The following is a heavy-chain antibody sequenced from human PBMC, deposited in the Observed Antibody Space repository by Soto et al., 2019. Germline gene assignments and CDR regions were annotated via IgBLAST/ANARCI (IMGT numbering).Heavy chain of an antibody. V-gene: IGHV1-69*02. CDR1: GGTFSSYT. D-gene: IGHD2-15*01. J-gene: IGHJ3*02. Sequence: SVKVSCKASGGTFSSYTISWVRQAPGQGLEWMGRIIPILGIANYAQKFQGRVTITADKSTSTAYMELSSLRSEDTAVYYCAGGGIVVVVAATPHDAFDIWGQGTMVTVSS. CDR2: IIPILGIA. CDR3: AGGGIVVVVAATPHDAFDI.